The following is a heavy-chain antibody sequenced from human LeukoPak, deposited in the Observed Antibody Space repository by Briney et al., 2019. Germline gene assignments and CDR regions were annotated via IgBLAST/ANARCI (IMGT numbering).Heavy chain of an antibody. CDR3: AKDRVLLPFGEPPQPDY. CDR2: MSYDGSNK. D-gene: IGHD3-10*01. CDR1: GFTFSSYG. Sequence: GRSLRLSCAASGFTFSSYGMQWVRQAPGKGLEWVAVMSYDGSNKYYADSVKGRFTISRDNSKNTLYLQMNSLRAEDTAVYYCAKDRVLLPFGEPPQPDYCGQASLVTVSS. J-gene: IGHJ4*02. V-gene: IGHV3-30*18.